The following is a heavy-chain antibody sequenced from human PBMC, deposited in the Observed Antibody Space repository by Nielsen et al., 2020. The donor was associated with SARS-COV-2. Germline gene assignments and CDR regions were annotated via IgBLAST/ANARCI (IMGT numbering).Heavy chain of an antibody. J-gene: IGHJ4*02. CDR1: GFPFSSYA. CDR2: ISYDGSNK. CDR3: ARDEDYYGSGSYYLPDY. V-gene: IGHV3-30-3*01. Sequence: GGSLRLSCAASGFPFSSYAMHWVRQAPGKGLEWVAVISYDGSNKYCADSVKGRFTISRDNSKNTLYLQMNSLRADDTAVYYCARDEDYYGSGSYYLPDYWGQGTLITVSS. D-gene: IGHD3-10*01.